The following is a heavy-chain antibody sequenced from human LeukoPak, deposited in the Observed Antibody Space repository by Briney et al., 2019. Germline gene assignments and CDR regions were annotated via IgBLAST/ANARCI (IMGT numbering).Heavy chain of an antibody. Sequence: GGSLRLSCAASGFTVSSSYMSWVRQAPGKGLEGVSVIYSGGSSYYADSVKGRFPISRHNSTNTLYLQMNSLRAEDTAVYYCARASGSFYLLDYWGQGTLVTVSS. CDR3: ARASGSFYLLDY. D-gene: IGHD1-26*01. V-gene: IGHV3-53*04. J-gene: IGHJ4*02. CDR1: GFTVSSSY. CDR2: IYSGGSS.